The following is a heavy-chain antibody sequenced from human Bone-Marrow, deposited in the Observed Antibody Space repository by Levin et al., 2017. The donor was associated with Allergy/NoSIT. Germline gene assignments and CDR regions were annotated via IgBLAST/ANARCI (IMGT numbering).Heavy chain of an antibody. CDR1: GASISSFY. V-gene: IGHV4-59*08. Sequence: SSQTLSLTCTVSGASISSFYWSWLRQPPGKGLEWIGYIYYSGSTNYSPSLKSRVSMSADMSRNQVYLTMSSVTAADTAVYYCARQAVPAAMNGFDSWGQGTLVTVSS. J-gene: IGHJ5*01. CDR3: ARQAVPAAMNGFDS. CDR2: IYYSGST. D-gene: IGHD2-2*01.